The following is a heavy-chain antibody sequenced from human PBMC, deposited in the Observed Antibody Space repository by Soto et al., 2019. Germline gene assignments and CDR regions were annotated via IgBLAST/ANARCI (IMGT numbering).Heavy chain of an antibody. CDR2: IAISGDT. J-gene: IGHJ2*01. V-gene: IGHV3-13*01. Sequence: EVQLVESGGGLVQPGGSLXLSCAASGFTFXDYDIHWVRQAAGKGLEWVSGIAISGDTNYAGSVTGRFTISRENARNSVYLQMNSLRAGDTAVYYCARERGTTGIWYFDLWGRGTLVTVSS. CDR1: GFTFXDYD. CDR3: ARERGTTGIWYFDL. D-gene: IGHD1-7*01.